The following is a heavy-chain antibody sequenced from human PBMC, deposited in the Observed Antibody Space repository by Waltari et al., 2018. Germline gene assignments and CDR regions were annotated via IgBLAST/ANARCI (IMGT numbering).Heavy chain of an antibody. CDR3: ARDLRSEWGRKNNAYDF. J-gene: IGHJ3*01. D-gene: IGHD1-26*01. CDR2: IGPRNGET. V-gene: IGHV1-2*02. Sequence: QVQLVQSGAEVRMPGASVKVSCRAFGYTFTDYYIHWIRQAPGQGLEFLAWIGPRNGETLYSPRFVDRVTLTRDTSIRTAYMELTKVTPDDTAIYYCARDLRSEWGRKNNAYDFWGPGTLVTVSS. CDR1: GYTFTDYY.